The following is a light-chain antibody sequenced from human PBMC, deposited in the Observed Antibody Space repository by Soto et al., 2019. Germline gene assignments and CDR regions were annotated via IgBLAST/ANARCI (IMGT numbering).Light chain of an antibody. CDR3: SSYTTRSTRV. V-gene: IGLV2-14*03. J-gene: IGLJ3*02. CDR2: DVS. Sequence: QSALTQPASVSGSPGQSITISCTGSSSDVCGNNFVSWYQQHPGKAPKIMIYDVSNRPSGVSNRFSGSKSGNTASLTISGLQAEDEADYYCSSYTTRSTRVFGGGTKVTVL. CDR1: SSDVCGNNF.